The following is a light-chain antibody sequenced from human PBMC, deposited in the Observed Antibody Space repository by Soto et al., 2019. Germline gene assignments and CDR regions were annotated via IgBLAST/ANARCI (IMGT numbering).Light chain of an antibody. V-gene: IGKV3-15*01. CDR2: GTS. Sequence: EIVMTQSPANLSVSPGERATLSCRASQSVSSNLAWYQHKPGQAPRLLIYGTSTRATGVPARFSGSGSGTEFTLTISSLQSEDFAVYYCQQYNNWSRTFGQGTKLEIK. CDR3: QQYNNWSRT. CDR1: QSVSSN. J-gene: IGKJ1*01.